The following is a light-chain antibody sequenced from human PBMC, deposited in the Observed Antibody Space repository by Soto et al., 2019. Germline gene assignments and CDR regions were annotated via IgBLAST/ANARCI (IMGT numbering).Light chain of an antibody. Sequence: QSALTQPASGSGSPGQSITISCTGTSSDIGGYKYVSWYQHHPGNAPRLMIYEVSNRPSGVSNRFSGSKSGNTASLTISGLQAEDEGDYYRSSYTTSSTKVLGTGTKLTVL. CDR2: EVS. CDR1: SSDIGGYKY. V-gene: IGLV2-14*01. J-gene: IGLJ1*01. CDR3: SSYTTSSTKV.